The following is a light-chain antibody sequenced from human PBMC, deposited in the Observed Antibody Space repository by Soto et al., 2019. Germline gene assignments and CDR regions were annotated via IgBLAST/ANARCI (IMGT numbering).Light chain of an antibody. CDR1: QSVNSN. J-gene: IGKJ5*01. CDR3: QHGSDWPPFT. CDR2: DAS. Sequence: EIVLTQSPASLSLSPGERATLSCRASQSVNSNLAWYQHKPGQAPRLLIYDASNRATGIPARFSGSGSGTDCTLTVSSLEPEDFAVYYGQHGSDWPPFTFGQGTRLE. V-gene: IGKV3-11*01.